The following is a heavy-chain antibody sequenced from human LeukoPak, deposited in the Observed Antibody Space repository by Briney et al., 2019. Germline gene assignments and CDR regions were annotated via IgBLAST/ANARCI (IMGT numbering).Heavy chain of an antibody. D-gene: IGHD5-18*01. CDR3: AKDLSGRIQLWLVD. Sequence: QPGGSLRLSCAASGFTFSSYGMHWVRQAPGKGLEWVAFIRYDGSNKYYADSVKGRFTISRDNSKNTLYLQMNSLRAEDTAVYYCAKDLSGRIQLWLVDWGQGTLVTVSS. J-gene: IGHJ4*02. V-gene: IGHV3-30*02. CDR2: IRYDGSNK. CDR1: GFTFSSYG.